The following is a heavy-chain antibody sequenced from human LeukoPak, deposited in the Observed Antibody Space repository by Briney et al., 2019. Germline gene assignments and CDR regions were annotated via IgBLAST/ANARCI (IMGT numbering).Heavy chain of an antibody. CDR1: GYTFTGHY. V-gene: IGHV1-69*05. CDR2: IIPISGTA. J-gene: IGHJ4*02. D-gene: IGHD3-22*01. CDR3: ARDSQIYYRPYYFDY. Sequence: SVKVSCKASGYTFTGHYIHWVRQAPGQGLEWMGRIIPISGTANYAQKFQGRVTITTDESTSTAYMELSSLRSEDTAVYYCARDSQIYYRPYYFDYWGQGTLVTVSS.